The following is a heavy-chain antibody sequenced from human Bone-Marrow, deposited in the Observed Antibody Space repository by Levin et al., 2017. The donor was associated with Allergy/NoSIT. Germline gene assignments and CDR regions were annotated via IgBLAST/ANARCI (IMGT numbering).Heavy chain of an antibody. CDR3: ARGGVVVPPTMTRPYYYYFMDV. Sequence: SGESLKISCKASGFTFTKYFIQWVRQAPGRGFEWMGVINPSDGTTRYAQNFQGRVIMTRDTSTNTVYMELSPLTSEDTAVFFCARGGVVVPPTMTRPYYYYFMDVWGKGTTVTVSS. CDR2: INPSDGTT. D-gene: IGHD2-2*01. J-gene: IGHJ6*03. V-gene: IGHV1-46*03. CDR1: GFTFTKYF.